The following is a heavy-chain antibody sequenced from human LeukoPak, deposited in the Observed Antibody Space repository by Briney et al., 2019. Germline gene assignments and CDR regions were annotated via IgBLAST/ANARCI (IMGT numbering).Heavy chain of an antibody. CDR3: ARDQQLVFRPFDY. CDR2: INPNSGGT. V-gene: IGHV1-2*02. J-gene: IGHJ4*02. D-gene: IGHD6-6*01. CDR1: GYTFTGYY. Sequence: GASVKVSCKASGYTFTGYYMHWVRQAPGQGLEWMGWINPNSGGTNYAQKFQGRVTMTRDTSISTAYMELSRLRSDDTAVYYCARDQQLVFRPFDYWGQGTLVTVSP.